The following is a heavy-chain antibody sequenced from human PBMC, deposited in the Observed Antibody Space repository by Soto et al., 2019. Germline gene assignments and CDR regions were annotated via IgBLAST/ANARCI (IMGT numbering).Heavy chain of an antibody. CDR1: GGSFKSGSYS. V-gene: IGHV4-61*01. J-gene: IGHJ6*02. CDR2: VYHTGRT. D-gene: IGHD1-26*01. CDR3: ARASIVGATDGMDV. Sequence: PSETLSLTCTVSGGSFKSGSYSWSWIRQPPGKGLEWIGYVYHTGRTSYNPSLKSRVSISMDTSKNQFSLNLDSVTAADTAVYFCARASIVGATDGMDVWGQGTTVTVSS.